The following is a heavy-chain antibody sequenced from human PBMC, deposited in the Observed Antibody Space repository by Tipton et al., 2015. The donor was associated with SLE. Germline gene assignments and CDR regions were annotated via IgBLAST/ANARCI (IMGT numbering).Heavy chain of an antibody. CDR3: ARRLVAAANVWYFGL. CDR1: GGSISSSSYY. D-gene: IGHD2-2*01. CDR2: IYYSGNT. V-gene: IGHV4-39*07. Sequence: TLSLNCTVSGGSISSSSYYWGWLRKPPGKGLEWIGSIYYSGNTYYNPSLKSRVTISVDTAKNQFSLKLSSVTAADTAVYYCARRLVAAANVWYFGLWGRGTLVTVSS. J-gene: IGHJ2*01.